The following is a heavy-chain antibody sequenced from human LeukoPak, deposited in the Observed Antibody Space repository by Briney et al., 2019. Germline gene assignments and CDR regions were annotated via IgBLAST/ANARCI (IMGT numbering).Heavy chain of an antibody. CDR2: IYYTGST. CDR3: ARGVATSEAFDI. Sequence: SETLSLTCTVSGGSISSGTYYWNWLRQPPGKGLEWIGYIYYTGSTYYNPSLKSRVTISVDTSKNQFSLKLSSVTAADTAVYYCARGVATSEAFDIWGQGTMVTVSS. CDR1: GGSISSGTYY. V-gene: IGHV4-39*07. D-gene: IGHD5-24*01. J-gene: IGHJ3*02.